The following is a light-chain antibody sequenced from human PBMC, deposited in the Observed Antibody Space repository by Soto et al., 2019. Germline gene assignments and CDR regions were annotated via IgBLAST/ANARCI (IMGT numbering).Light chain of an antibody. V-gene: IGKV3-15*01. CDR3: QQYNNWPPST. Sequence: EIVMTQSPATLSVSPGERATLSCRASQSVSSNLAWYQQKPGQAPRLLIYGASTRATGIPARFSGSGSGTEFTLTISSLQSEDFDVEYWQQYNNWPPSTFGQGTKLEIK. J-gene: IGKJ2*01. CDR2: GAS. CDR1: QSVSSN.